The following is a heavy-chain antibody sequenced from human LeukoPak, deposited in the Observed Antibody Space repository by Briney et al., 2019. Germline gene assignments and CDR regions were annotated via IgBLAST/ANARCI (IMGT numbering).Heavy chain of an antibody. CDR3: LRDRPYHFGSGSYYDGFDS. D-gene: IGHD3-10*01. V-gene: IGHV4-59*01. Sequence: SETLSLPFTVFGSSISRYYWSWLRQPPGKGLEWIGYIYHSGLTNYSPPLKSRLTISLDTYNNQFSLHLGAVTAADTALYYFLRDRPYHFGSGSYYDGFDSWGQGALVTVSS. CDR1: GSSISRYY. J-gene: IGHJ4*02. CDR2: IYHSGLT.